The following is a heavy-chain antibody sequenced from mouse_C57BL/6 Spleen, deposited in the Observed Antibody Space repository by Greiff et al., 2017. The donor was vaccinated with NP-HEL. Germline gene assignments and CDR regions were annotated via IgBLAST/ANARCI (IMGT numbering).Heavy chain of an antibody. Sequence: EVQLQQSGPGLVKPSQSLSLTCSVTGYSITSGYYWNWIRQFPGNKLEWMGYISYDGSNNYNPSLKNRISITRDTSKNQFFLKLNSVTTEDTATYCCARDGNYRAWFAYWGQGTLVTVSA. CDR3: ARDGNYRAWFAY. CDR1: GYSITSGYY. CDR2: ISYDGSN. D-gene: IGHD2-1*01. J-gene: IGHJ3*01. V-gene: IGHV3-6*01.